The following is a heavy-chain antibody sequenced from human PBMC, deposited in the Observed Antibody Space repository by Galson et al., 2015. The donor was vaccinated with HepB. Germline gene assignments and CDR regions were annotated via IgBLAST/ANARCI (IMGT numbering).Heavy chain of an antibody. CDR2: TYYRSKWYR. CDR3: ARARGYMDV. CDR1: GDSVSSNSAA. J-gene: IGHJ6*03. Sequence: CAISGDSVSSNSAAWNWIRRSPSRGLEWLGRTYYRSKWYREYAVSVKGRITINPDTSKNQIYLQLSSVTPEDTAVYFCARARGYMDVWGRGTTVTVSS. V-gene: IGHV6-1*01.